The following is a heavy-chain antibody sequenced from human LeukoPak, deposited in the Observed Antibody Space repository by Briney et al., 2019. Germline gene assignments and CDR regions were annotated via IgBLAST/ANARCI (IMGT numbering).Heavy chain of an antibody. CDR1: GGTFSSYA. CDR2: IIPIFGTA. J-gene: IGHJ3*02. Sequence: ASVKVSCKASGGTFSSYAISWVRQAPGQGLEWMGGIIPIFGTANYAQKFQGRVTITADKSTSTAYMELSSLRSEDTAVYYCARVGWGEQWPPSAGASDIWGQGTMVTVSS. V-gene: IGHV1-69*06. D-gene: IGHD6-19*01. CDR3: ARVGWGEQWPPSAGASDI.